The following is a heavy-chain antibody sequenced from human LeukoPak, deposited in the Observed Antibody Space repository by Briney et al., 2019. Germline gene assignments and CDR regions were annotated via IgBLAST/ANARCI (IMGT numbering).Heavy chain of an antibody. CDR2: IYPGDSDT. D-gene: IGHD1-26*01. CDR1: GFRFTSYW. CDR3: ARFFGATSYYFDY. J-gene: IGHJ4*02. V-gene: IGHV5-51*01. Sequence: GESLKMPCKGSGFRFTSYWIDWVRQMPGKGLEWMGIIYPGDSDTRYSPSFQGQVTISADKFISTAYLQWSSLKASDTAIYYCARFFGATSYYFDYWGRGTLVTVSS.